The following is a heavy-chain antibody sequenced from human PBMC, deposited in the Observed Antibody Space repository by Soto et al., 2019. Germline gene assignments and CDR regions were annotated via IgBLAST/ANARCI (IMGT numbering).Heavy chain of an antibody. CDR3: ATASSGWWPVVY. V-gene: IGHV3-66*01. D-gene: IGHD6-19*01. CDR1: GFTVSSNY. J-gene: IGHJ4*02. Sequence: PGGSLRLSCAASGFTVSSNYMSWVRQAPGKGLEWVSVIYSGGSTYYADSVKGRFTISRDNSKNTLYLQMNSLRAEDTAVYYCATASSGWWPVVYWGQGTLVTVSS. CDR2: IYSGGST.